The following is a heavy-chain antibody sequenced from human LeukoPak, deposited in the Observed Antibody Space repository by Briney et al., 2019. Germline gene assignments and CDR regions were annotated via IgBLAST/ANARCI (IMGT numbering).Heavy chain of an antibody. CDR2: IYYSGST. Sequence: PSETLSLTCTVSGGSISPYYWSWIRQPPGEGLEWIGYIYYSGSTNYNPSLKSRVTISVDTSNNQFSLKLSSVTAADTAVYYCARSGRRFGELLSTYYYMDVWGKGTTVTISS. D-gene: IGHD3-10*01. V-gene: IGHV4-59*12. J-gene: IGHJ6*03. CDR3: ARSGRRFGELLSTYYYMDV. CDR1: GGSISPYY.